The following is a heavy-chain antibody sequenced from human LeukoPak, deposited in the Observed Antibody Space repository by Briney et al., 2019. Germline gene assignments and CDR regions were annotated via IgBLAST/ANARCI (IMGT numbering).Heavy chain of an antibody. Sequence: GGSLRLSCAASGFTFSDYNMNWVRQAPGKGLEWVSYISSSSRTISYADSVKGRFTISRDSAKNSLYLQMNSLRAEDTAVYYCARSTGAGYFDYWGQGTLVTVSP. CDR1: GFTFSDYN. CDR2: ISSSSRTI. CDR3: ARSTGAGYFDY. V-gene: IGHV3-48*01. D-gene: IGHD1-14*01. J-gene: IGHJ4*02.